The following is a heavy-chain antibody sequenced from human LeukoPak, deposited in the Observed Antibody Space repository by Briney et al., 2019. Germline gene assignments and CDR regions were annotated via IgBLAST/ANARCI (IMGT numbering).Heavy chain of an antibody. D-gene: IGHD6-13*01. CDR1: GFTFSSYG. CDR3: AKDGDPLSSSWYSVPYNWFDP. CDR2: IRYDGSNK. V-gene: IGHV3-30*02. Sequence: PGRSLRLSCAASGFTFSSYGMHWVRQAPGKGLEWVAFIRYDGSNKYYADSVKGRFTISRDNSKNTLYLQMNSLRAEDTAVYYCAKDGDPLSSSWYSVPYNWFDPWGQGTLVTVSS. J-gene: IGHJ5*02.